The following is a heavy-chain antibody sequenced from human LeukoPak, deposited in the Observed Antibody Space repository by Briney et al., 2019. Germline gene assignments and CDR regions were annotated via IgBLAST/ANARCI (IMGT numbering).Heavy chain of an antibody. D-gene: IGHD3-3*01. CDR1: GYNFTSYW. J-gene: IGHJ4*02. Sequence: GESLKISCKGSGYNFTSYWISWVRQMPGKGLEWMGNIQPGDSDTRYSPSFQGQVTMSADKSIGTAYLQWSSLKASDTAIYYCAKYYEFSRSTEVGFDYWGQGTLVTVSS. V-gene: IGHV5-51*01. CDR3: AKYYEFSRSTEVGFDY. CDR2: IQPGDSDT.